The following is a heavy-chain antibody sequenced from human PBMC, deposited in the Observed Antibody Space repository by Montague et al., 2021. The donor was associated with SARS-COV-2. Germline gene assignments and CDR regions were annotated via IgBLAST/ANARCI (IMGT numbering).Heavy chain of an antibody. CDR3: ARAQNICFIANCVNDFDL. CDR2: VHYTGST. J-gene: IGHJ4*02. CDR1: GGSIRSYY. Sequence: SETLSLTCSVSGGSIRSYYWSWIRQSPGKGLEWIGYVHYTGSTKYNPSLKTRVTLSLDTPKNHFSLRLNSVTAADTAVKYCARAQNICFIANCVNDFDLWGLGALVSVSS. V-gene: IGHV4-59*01. D-gene: IGHD1-1*01.